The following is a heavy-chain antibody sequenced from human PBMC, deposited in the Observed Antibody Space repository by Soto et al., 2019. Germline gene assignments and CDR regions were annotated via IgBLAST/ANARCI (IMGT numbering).Heavy chain of an antibody. J-gene: IGHJ4*02. Sequence: QVQLQESGPGLVKPSQTLSLTCTVSGGPISSGDYYWTWIRHHPGKGLEWIGYIYYSGSTKHNPSLKSRITISVDTSKNQFSLKLNSVTAADTAVYYCARTKTSSTSFHVDYWGQGTQVTVSS. D-gene: IGHD2-2*01. CDR1: GGPISSGDYY. CDR3: ARTKTSSTSFHVDY. CDR2: IYYSGST. V-gene: IGHV4-31*03.